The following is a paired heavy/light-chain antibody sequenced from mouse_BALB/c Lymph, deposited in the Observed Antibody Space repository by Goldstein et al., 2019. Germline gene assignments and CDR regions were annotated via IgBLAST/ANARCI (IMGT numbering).Light chain of an antibody. CDR1: QDVGTA. J-gene: IGKJ2*01. V-gene: IGKV6-23*01. Sequence: DIVMTQSHKFMSTSVGDRVSITCKASQDVGTAVAWYQQKPGQSPKLLIYWASTRHTGVPDRFTGSGSGTDFTLTISNVQSEDLADYFCQQYSSYYTFGGGTKLEIK. CDR2: WAS. CDR3: QQYSSYYT.
Heavy chain of an antibody. CDR3: ARHGDGYYGFDY. V-gene: IGHV1-62-2*01. CDR2: FYPGSGSI. J-gene: IGHJ2*01. D-gene: IGHD2-3*01. CDR1: GYTFTEYI. Sequence: VQLQQSGAELVKPGASVKLSCKASGYTFTEYIIHWVKQRSGQGLEWIGWFYPGSGSIKYNEKFKDKATLTADKSSSTVYMELSRLTSEDSAVYFCARHGDGYYGFDYWGQGTTLTVSS.